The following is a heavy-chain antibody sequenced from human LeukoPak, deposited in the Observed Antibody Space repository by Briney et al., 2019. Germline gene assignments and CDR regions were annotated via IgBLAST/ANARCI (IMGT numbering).Heavy chain of an antibody. V-gene: IGHV3-30-3*01. CDR3: ARSSIATTHPSWFDP. J-gene: IGHJ5*02. D-gene: IGHD6-6*01. CDR2: ISYDGSNK. Sequence: GRSLRLSCAASGFTFSSYAMHWVRQAPGKGLEWVAVISYDGSNKYYADSVKGRFTISRDNSKNTLYLQMNSLRAEDTAVYYCARSSIATTHPSWFDPWGQGTLVTVSS. CDR1: GFTFSSYA.